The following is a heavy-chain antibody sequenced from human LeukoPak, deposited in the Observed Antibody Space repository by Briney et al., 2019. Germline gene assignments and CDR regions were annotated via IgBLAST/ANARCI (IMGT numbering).Heavy chain of an antibody. CDR1: GFKFSSFA. Sequence: GGSLRLSCAASGFKFSSFALHWVRQAPGKGLEWVAVISFDGDDKFYSDSVKGRFTVSRDNSKNTLYLQTNSLREEDTAVYYCARDAAAVKYCSGVSCYNNWLDTWGQGTLVTVSS. J-gene: IGHJ5*02. V-gene: IGHV3-30*01. CDR3: ARDAAAVKYCSGVSCYNNWLDT. D-gene: IGHD2-15*01. CDR2: ISFDGDDK.